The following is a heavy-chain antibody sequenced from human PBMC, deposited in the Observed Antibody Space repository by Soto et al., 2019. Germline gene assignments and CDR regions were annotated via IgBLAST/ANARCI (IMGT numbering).Heavy chain of an antibody. V-gene: IGHV5-51*01. Sequence: SLKISCKGSGYSFTTYWLAWVRQMPGKGLEYMGIIYPGDSDTRYSPSFQGQVTISADKSISTAYLQWTSLKASDTAIYYCARARVATPRLEDPFDIWGQGTMVTVSS. CDR2: IYPGDSDT. CDR1: GYSFTTYW. CDR3: ARARVATPRLEDPFDI. D-gene: IGHD5-12*01. J-gene: IGHJ3*02.